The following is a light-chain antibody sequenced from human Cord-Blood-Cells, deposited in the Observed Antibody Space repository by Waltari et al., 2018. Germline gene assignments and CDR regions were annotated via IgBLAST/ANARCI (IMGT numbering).Light chain of an antibody. V-gene: IGKV4-1*01. CDR2: WAS. CDR3: QQYYSTPLT. Sequence: DIVMTQSPDSLAVSLGERATINCKSSQSVLYSSNNKNYLAWSHQKPGQPPKLLIYWASTRESGVPDRFSGSGSGTDFTLTISSLQAEDVAVYYCQQYYSTPLTFGGGTKVEIK. CDR1: QSVLYSSNNKNY. J-gene: IGKJ4*01.